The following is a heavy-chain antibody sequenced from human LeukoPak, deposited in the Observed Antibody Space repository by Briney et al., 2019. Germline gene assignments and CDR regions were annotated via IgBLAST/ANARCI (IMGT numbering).Heavy chain of an antibody. J-gene: IGHJ3*02. CDR2: ISADNGNT. D-gene: IGHD2-15*01. Sequence: GASVKVSCKASGYTFTSYYMHWVRQAPGQGLEWMGWISADNGNTNYAQKLQGRVTMTTDTSTSTAYMELRSLRSDDTAVYYCARDQGEVVVADFAFDIWGQGTMVTVSS. V-gene: IGHV1-18*04. CDR1: GYTFTSYY. CDR3: ARDQGEVVVADFAFDI.